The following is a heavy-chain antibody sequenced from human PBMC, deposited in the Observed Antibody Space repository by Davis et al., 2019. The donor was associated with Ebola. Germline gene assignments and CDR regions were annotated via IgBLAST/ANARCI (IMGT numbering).Heavy chain of an antibody. J-gene: IGHJ4*02. CDR1: DGSISSHY. D-gene: IGHD3-16*01. CDR3: VRFGRGAY. V-gene: IGHV4-59*11. CDR2: IYDSGCT. Sequence: PGGSLRLSCTFSDGSISSHYWNWIRQPPGKGLEWVGIIYDSGCTHYNPSLKSRVTISPDTSEKQFSLNLRSVTAADTAVYYCVRFGRGAYWGQGTLVTVSS.